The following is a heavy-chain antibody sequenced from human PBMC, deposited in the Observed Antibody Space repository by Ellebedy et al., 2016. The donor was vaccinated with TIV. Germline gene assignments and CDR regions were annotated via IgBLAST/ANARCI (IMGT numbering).Heavy chain of an antibody. Sequence: PGGSLRLSCVASGFTFRSYGMHWVRQAPDKGLEWVAVIWYDGDNKYYVDSVKGRFTISRDNSKNTLYLQMSSLRADDTAIYYCARDVSTDGWGAYFDCWGQGTLVTVSS. CDR1: GFTFRSYG. CDR2: IWYDGDNK. D-gene: IGHD5-24*01. V-gene: IGHV3-33*01. CDR3: ARDVSTDGWGAYFDC. J-gene: IGHJ4*02.